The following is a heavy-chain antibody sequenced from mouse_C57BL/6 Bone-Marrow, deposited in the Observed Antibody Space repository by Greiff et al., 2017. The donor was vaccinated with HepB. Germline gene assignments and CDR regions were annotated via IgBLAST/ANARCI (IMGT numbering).Heavy chain of an antibody. CDR1: GFTFSDYG. J-gene: IGHJ2*01. CDR2: ISSGSSTI. CDR3: ARTVVAYYFDY. D-gene: IGHD1-1*01. V-gene: IGHV5-17*01. Sequence: EVMLVESGGGLVKPGGSLKLSCAASGFTFSDYGMHWVRQAPEKGLEWVAYISSGSSTIYYADTVKGRFTISRGNAKNTLFLQMNSLVSEDTAMYYCARTVVAYYFDYWGQGTTLTVSS.